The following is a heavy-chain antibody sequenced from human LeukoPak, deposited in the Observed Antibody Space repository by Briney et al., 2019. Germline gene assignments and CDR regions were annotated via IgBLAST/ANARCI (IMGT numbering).Heavy chain of an antibody. J-gene: IGHJ4*02. CDR3: ARDSGYSSSSGENYFDY. V-gene: IGHV3-21*01. Sequence: PGGSLRLSCAASGFTFSSYSMNWVRQAPGKGLEWVSSISSSSSYIYYADSVKGRFTISRDNAKNSLYLQMNSLRAEDTAVYYCARDSGYSSSSGENYFDYWGQGTPVTVSS. CDR2: ISSSSSYI. CDR1: GFTFSSYS. D-gene: IGHD6-6*01.